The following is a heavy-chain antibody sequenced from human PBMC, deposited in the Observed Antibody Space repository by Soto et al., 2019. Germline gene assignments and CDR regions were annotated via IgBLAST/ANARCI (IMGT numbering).Heavy chain of an antibody. Sequence: GGSLRLSCAASGFTFDDYAMHWVRQAPGKGLEWVSGISWNSGSIGYADSVKGRFTISRDNAKNSLYLQMNSLRAEDTALYYCAKDMGLYSSSWYADYWGQGTLVTVSS. D-gene: IGHD6-13*01. CDR1: GFTFDDYA. V-gene: IGHV3-9*01. CDR2: ISWNSGSI. J-gene: IGHJ4*02. CDR3: AKDMGLYSSSWYADY.